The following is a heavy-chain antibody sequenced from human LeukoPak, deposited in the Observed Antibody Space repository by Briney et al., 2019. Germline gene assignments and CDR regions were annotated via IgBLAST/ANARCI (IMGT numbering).Heavy chain of an antibody. CDR2: IIPIFGTA. V-gene: IGHV1-69*05. CDR3: ARGASSGWERFYYYYYYYVDV. J-gene: IGHJ6*03. CDR1: GGTFSSYA. D-gene: IGHD6-19*01. Sequence: VASVKVSCKASGGTFSSYAISWVRQAPGQGLEWMGGIIPIFGTANYAQKFQGRVTLTRDMSTSTDYLELSSLRSEDTAVYYCARGASSGWERFYYYYYYYVDVWGKGTTVTISS.